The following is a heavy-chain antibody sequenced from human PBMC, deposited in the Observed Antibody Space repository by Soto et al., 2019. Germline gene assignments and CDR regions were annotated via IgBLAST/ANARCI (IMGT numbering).Heavy chain of an antibody. CDR3: ARPREGGKNYYGVDV. V-gene: IGHV5-51*01. CDR1: GYSFTSYW. Sequence: GESLKISCKGSGYSFTSYWIGWVRQMPGKGLEWMGIIYPGDSDTRYSPSVQGQVTISADKSISTAYVQWSSLKASGTAMYYCARPREGGKNYYGVDVWGQGTTVTVSS. J-gene: IGHJ6*02. D-gene: IGHD2-15*01. CDR2: IYPGDSDT.